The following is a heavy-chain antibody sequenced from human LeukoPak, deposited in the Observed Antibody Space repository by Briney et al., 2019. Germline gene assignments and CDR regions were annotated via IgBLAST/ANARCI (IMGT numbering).Heavy chain of an antibody. Sequence: GESLKISCKGSGYSFPSYWISWVRQMPGKGLEWMGRIDPSDSYTNYSPSFQGHVTISADKSISTAYLQWSSLKASDTAMYYCARLADYYDSSGRHWGQGTMVTVSS. V-gene: IGHV5-10-1*01. CDR2: IDPSDSYT. CDR1: GYSFPSYW. D-gene: IGHD3-22*01. J-gene: IGHJ3*01. CDR3: ARLADYYDSSGRH.